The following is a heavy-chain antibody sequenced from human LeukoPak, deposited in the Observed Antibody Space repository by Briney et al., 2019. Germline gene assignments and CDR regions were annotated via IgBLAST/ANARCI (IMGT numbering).Heavy chain of an antibody. Sequence: PAGGSLRLSCAASGFTFSSYAMSWVRQAPGKGLEWVSGISGSGGSTYYADSVKGRFTISRDNSKNTLYLQMNSLRAEDTAVYYCAKGDAYYDYDSSGGAFDIWGQGTMVTVSS. CDR3: AKGDAYYDYDSSGGAFDI. CDR2: ISGSGGST. J-gene: IGHJ3*02. CDR1: GFTFSSYA. D-gene: IGHD3-22*01. V-gene: IGHV3-23*01.